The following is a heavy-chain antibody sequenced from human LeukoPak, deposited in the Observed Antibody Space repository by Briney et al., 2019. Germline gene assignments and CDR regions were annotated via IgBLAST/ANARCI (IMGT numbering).Heavy chain of an antibody. CDR1: GGSISSYY. D-gene: IGHD4-23*01. Sequence: SETLSLTCTASGGSISSYYWTWIRQPPGKGLEWIGYIYYSGSTNYNPSLKCRVTISVDTSKNQFSLKLSSVTAADTAVYYCARQGRGYGGNADYWGQGTLVTVSS. V-gene: IGHV4-59*08. CDR3: ARQGRGYGGNADY. J-gene: IGHJ4*02. CDR2: IYYSGST.